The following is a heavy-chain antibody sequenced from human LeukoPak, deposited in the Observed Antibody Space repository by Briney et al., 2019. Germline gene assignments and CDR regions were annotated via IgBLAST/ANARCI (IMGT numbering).Heavy chain of an antibody. CDR2: IYTSGST. D-gene: IGHD6-19*01. CDR3: ARGSYSSGWYTRYYFDY. V-gene: IGHV4-4*07. CDR1: GGSISSYY. J-gene: IGHJ4*02. Sequence: SETLSLTCTVSGGSISSYYWSWIRQPAGKGLEWIGRIYTSGSTNYNPSLKSRVTMSVDTSKNQFSLKLSSVTAADTAVYYCARGSYSSGWYTRYYFDYWGQGTLVTVSS.